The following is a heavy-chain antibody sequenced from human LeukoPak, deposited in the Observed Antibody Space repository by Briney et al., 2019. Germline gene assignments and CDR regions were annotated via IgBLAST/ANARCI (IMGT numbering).Heavy chain of an antibody. CDR1: GFTFSSYG. J-gene: IGHJ6*04. Sequence: GGSLRLSCAASGFTFSSYGMHWVRQAPGKGLEWVAVISYDGSNKYYADSVKGRFTISRDNSKNTLYLQMNSLRAEDTAVYYCAKNADYYGSGSYARGYYGMDVWGKGTTVTVSS. CDR3: AKNADYYGSGSYARGYYGMDV. CDR2: ISYDGSNK. V-gene: IGHV3-30*18. D-gene: IGHD3-10*01.